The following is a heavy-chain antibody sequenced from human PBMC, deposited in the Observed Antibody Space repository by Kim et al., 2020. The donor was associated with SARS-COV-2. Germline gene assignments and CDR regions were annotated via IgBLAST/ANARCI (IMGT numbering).Heavy chain of an antibody. CDR3: AKATGGYDSSGYYYNGDNWFDS. Sequence: GGSLRLSCAASGFSFSDYPMTWVRQAPGKGLEWVSGISISGGSTNYADSVKGRFIISRDNSKSTLYLQMSSLRAEDTAVYYCAKATGGYDSSGYYYNGDNWFDSWGQGTLVTVSS. D-gene: IGHD3-22*01. CDR1: GFSFSDYP. V-gene: IGHV3-23*01. CDR2: ISISGGST. J-gene: IGHJ5*01.